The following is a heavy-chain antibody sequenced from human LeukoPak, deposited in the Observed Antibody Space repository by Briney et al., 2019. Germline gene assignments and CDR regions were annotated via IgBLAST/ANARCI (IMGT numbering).Heavy chain of an antibody. Sequence: SETLSLTCAVYGGSFSGYYWSWIRQPPGKGLEWIGEINHSGSTNYNPSLKSRVTISVDTSKNQFSLKLSSVTAADTAVYYCARGRTYDFWSGYYPDAFEIWGQGTMVTVSS. CDR3: ARGRTYDFWSGYYPDAFEI. V-gene: IGHV4-34*01. D-gene: IGHD3-3*01. J-gene: IGHJ3*02. CDR1: GGSFSGYY. CDR2: INHSGST.